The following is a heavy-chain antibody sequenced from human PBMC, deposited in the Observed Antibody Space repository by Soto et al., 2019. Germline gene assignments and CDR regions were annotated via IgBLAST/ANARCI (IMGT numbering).Heavy chain of an antibody. V-gene: IGHV3-23*01. CDR1: GFTFSSYA. CDR3: ARDSQPGY. Sequence: PGGSLRLSCAASGFTFSSYAMSWVRQAPGKGLEWVSAISGSGSSAYYADSVKGRFTISRDNSKDTLYLQMNSLRAEDTAVYYCARDSQPGYWGQGTLVTVSS. D-gene: IGHD2-2*01. CDR2: ISGSGSSA. J-gene: IGHJ4*02.